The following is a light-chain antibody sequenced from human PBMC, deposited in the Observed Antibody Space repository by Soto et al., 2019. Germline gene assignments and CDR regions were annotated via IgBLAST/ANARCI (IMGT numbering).Light chain of an antibody. CDR2: RAS. CDR3: QQYNNWPIT. CDR1: QRINTI. V-gene: IGKV3-15*01. J-gene: IGKJ5*01. Sequence: EIVLTQSPGTLSLSPGDRATLPCRASQRINTILAWYQQKPGQAPRLLIYRASTRATGIPDRFSGSGSGTEFTLTISSLQSEDFGVYYCQQYNNWPITFGQGTRLEIK.